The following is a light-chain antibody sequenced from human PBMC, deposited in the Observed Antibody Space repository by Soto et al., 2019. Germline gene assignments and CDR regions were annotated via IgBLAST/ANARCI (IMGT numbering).Light chain of an antibody. CDR2: DAS. CDR3: QQRRNWPIT. V-gene: IGKV3-11*01. J-gene: IGKJ5*01. CDR1: RSVSSY. Sequence: EIVLTQSPATLSLSPGESATLSCRATRSVSSYLAWYQQKPGQAPRLLIYDASSRPTDIPARFGGSGSGTDFTLPISSLEPEDFALYYCQQRRNWPITFGQGTRLEIK.